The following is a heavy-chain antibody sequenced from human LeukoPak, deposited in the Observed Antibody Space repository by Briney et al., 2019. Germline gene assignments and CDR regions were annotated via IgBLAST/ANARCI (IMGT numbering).Heavy chain of an antibody. CDR1: GGTFSSYA. CDR3: ARGVVVVTAIREHDAFDI. D-gene: IGHD2-21*02. CDR2: IFPIFGTA. Sequence: SVRVSCKASGGTFSSYAISWVRRAPGKGLEWLGGIFPIFGTANYAQKFQGRVTITTDETTSTAYMELSSLRSEDTAVYYCARGVVVVTAIREHDAFDIWGQGTMVTVSS. V-gene: IGHV1-69*05. J-gene: IGHJ3*02.